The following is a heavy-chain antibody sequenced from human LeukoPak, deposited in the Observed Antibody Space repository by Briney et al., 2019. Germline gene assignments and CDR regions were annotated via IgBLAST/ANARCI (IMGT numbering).Heavy chain of an antibody. D-gene: IGHD3-9*01. CDR3: ASVKEGY. Sequence: PSETLSLTCTVSGGSISSYYWSWIRQPPGKGLEWIGYIYYSGSTNYNPSLKNRVTISVDTSKNQFSLKLSSVTAADTAVYYCASVKEGYWGQGTLVTVSS. CDR2: IYYSGST. CDR1: GGSISSYY. V-gene: IGHV4-59*01. J-gene: IGHJ4*02.